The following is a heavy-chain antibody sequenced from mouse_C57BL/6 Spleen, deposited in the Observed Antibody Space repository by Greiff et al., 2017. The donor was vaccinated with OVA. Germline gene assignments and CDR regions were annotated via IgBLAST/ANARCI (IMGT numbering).Heavy chain of an antibody. CDR1: GYTFTDYY. D-gene: IGHD1-1*01. V-gene: IGHV1-26*01. CDR2: INPNNGGT. Sequence: VQLQQSGPELVKPGASVKISCKASGYTFTDYYMNWVKQSHGKSLEWIGDINPNNGGTSYNQKFKGKATLTVDKSSSTAYMELRSLTSEDSAVYYCARKGHYYGSSYSAWFAYWGQGTLVTVSA. J-gene: IGHJ3*01. CDR3: ARKGHYYGSSYSAWFAY.